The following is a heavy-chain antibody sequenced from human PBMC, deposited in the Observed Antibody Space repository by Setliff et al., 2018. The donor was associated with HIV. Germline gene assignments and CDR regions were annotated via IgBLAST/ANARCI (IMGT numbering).Heavy chain of an antibody. V-gene: IGHV4-39*07. J-gene: IGHJ4*02. CDR3: ARGPPFAY. CDR1: GGSFIGSSFR. CDR2: IAYSGTTMYF. Sequence: SETLSLTCNVSGGSFIGSSFRSTWIRQAPGKGLEWIGDIAYSGTTMYFNYNPSLESRLPLSEDTSRHQFSLKLTSVTADGTGSYYCARGPPFAYWGQGLLVTVSS.